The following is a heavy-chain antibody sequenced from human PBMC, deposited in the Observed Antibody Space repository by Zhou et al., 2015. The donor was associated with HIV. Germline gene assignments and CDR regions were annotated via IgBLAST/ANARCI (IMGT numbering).Heavy chain of an antibody. CDR1: VGTFSSYT. CDR2: IIPILGIA. J-gene: IGHJ6*02. D-gene: IGHD2-8*01. V-gene: IGHV1-69*08. CDR3: AREVCTNGVCYPYYYYYGMDV. Sequence: QVQLVQSGAEVKKPGSSVKVSCKASVGTFSSYTISWVRQAPGQGLEWMGRIIPILGIANYAQKFQGRVTITADKSTSTAYMELSSLRSEDTAVYYCAREVCTNGVCYPYYYYYGMDVWGQGTTVTVSS.